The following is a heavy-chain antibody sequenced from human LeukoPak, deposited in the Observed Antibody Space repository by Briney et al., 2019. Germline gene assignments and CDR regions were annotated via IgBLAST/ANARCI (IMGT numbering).Heavy chain of an antibody. CDR1: GFTFSSHW. Sequence: GGSLRLSCAASGFTFSSHWIHWVRQAPGKGLEWVANINRDGSKNHFVDSVKGRFTISRDNAKNFLYLQMNSLRAEDTAVYFCARDSSPYCGDDCYFDAFDLWGQGTMVTVSS. J-gene: IGHJ3*01. CDR2: INRDGSKN. CDR3: ARDSSPYCGDDCYFDAFDL. V-gene: IGHV3-7*03. D-gene: IGHD2-21*02.